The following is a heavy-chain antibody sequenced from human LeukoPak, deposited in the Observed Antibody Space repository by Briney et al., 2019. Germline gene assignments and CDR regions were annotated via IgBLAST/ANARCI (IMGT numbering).Heavy chain of an antibody. CDR1: GGSISSYY. CDR2: IYYSGST. CDR3: ARASRYQLLR. V-gene: IGHV4-59*01. Sequence: SETLSLTCTVSGGSISSYYWSWIRQPPGKGLEWIGYIYYSGSTNYNPSLESRVTISVDTSKNQFSLKLSSVTAADTAVYYCARASRYQLLRWGQGTLVTVSS. J-gene: IGHJ4*02. D-gene: IGHD2-2*01.